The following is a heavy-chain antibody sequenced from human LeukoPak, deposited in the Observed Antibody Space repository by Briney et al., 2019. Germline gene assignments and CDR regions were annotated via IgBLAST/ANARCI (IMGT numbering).Heavy chain of an antibody. Sequence: PSETLSLTCTVSGGSISSYYWSWIRQPAGKGLEWIGRIYTSGSTNYNPSLKSRVTMSVDTSKNQFSLKLSSVTAADTAAYYCARTLSSSWYGGFDYWGQGTLVTVSS. V-gene: IGHV4-4*07. CDR2: IYTSGST. D-gene: IGHD6-13*01. CDR3: ARTLSSSWYGGFDY. J-gene: IGHJ4*02. CDR1: GGSISSYY.